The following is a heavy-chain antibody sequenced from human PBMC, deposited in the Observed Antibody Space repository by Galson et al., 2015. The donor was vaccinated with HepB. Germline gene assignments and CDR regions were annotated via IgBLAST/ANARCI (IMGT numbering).Heavy chain of an antibody. J-gene: IGHJ4*02. CDR3: AREWYYYGSGSYYKTFDY. CDR2: INTNTGNP. CDR1: GYTFTNYA. D-gene: IGHD3-10*01. V-gene: IGHV7-4-1*02. Sequence: SVKVSCKASGYTFTNYAMNWVRQAPGQGLEWMGWINTNTGNPTYAQGLTGRFVFSLDTSVSTAYLQISSLKAEDTAVYYCAREWYYYGSGSYYKTFDYWGQGTQVTVSS.